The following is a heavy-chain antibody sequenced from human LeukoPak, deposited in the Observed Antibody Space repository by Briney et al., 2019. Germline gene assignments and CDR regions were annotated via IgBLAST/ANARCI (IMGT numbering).Heavy chain of an antibody. CDR1: GGTFSSYA. CDR3: ATGPGYSHNY. CDR2: IIPIFGTA. D-gene: IGHD4-11*01. J-gene: IGHJ4*02. Sequence: ASVKVSCKASGGTFSSYAISWVRQAPGQGLEWMGGIIPIFGTANYEQKFQDRVTITADTSIDTTYMELGSLRSEDTAVYFCATGPGYSHNYWGQGTLVTVSS. V-gene: IGHV1-69*06.